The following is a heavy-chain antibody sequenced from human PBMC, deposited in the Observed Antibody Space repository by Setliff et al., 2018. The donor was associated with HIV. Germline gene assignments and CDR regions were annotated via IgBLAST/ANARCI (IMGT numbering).Heavy chain of an antibody. D-gene: IGHD2-15*01. CDR3: ARDLSHIVVVVADDSGYFDY. CDR2: INPNSGGT. J-gene: IGHJ4*02. CDR1: GYTFTGYY. Sequence: ASVKVSCKASGYTFTGYYMHWVRQAPGQGLEWMGWINPNSGGTNYAQKFQGRVTMTRDTSISTAYMELSRLRSDDTAVYYCARDLSHIVVVVADDSGYFDYWGQGTLVTVSS. V-gene: IGHV1-2*02.